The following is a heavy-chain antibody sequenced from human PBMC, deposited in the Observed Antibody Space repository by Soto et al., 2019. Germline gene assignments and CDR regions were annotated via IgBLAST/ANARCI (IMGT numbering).Heavy chain of an antibody. CDR2: ISGSGGST. Sequence: EVQLLESGGGLVQPGGSLRLSCAASGITFSTYAMTWVRQAPGKGLEWVSAISGSGGSTYYADSVKGRFTISRDNSKDTLSLQMNSLGAEDTAVYYCATLYDYIWGSYRRPPYYFDYWRQGTLLTVSS. J-gene: IGHJ4*02. CDR1: GITFSTYA. CDR3: ATLYDYIWGSYRRPPYYFDY. V-gene: IGHV3-23*01. D-gene: IGHD3-16*02.